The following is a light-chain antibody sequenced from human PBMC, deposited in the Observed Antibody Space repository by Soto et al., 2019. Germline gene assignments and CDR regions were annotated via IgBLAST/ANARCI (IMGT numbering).Light chain of an antibody. CDR1: SSDVGGYNF. CDR2: EVT. CDR3: TSYAGYDTPVL. Sequence: QSALTQPPSASWSPGQSVTISCTGTSSDVGGYNFVSWYQHHPGKDPKLLIYEVTKRPSGVPDRFAGSKSGNTASLTVSGRQAQDEADYYCTSYAGYDTPVLFGGGTKLTVL. V-gene: IGLV2-8*01. J-gene: IGLJ2*01.